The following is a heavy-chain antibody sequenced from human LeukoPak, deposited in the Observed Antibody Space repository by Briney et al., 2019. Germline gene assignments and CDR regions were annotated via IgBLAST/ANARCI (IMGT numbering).Heavy chain of an antibody. Sequence: GGSLRLSCAASGFTFSSYWMSWVRQAPGKGLEWVANIKQDGSEKYYVDSVKGRFTISRDNAKNSLYLQMNSLRAEDTAVYYCARVQGLRYFDWLDYWGQGTLVTVSS. CDR2: IKQDGSEK. CDR3: ARVQGLRYFDWLDY. D-gene: IGHD3-9*01. J-gene: IGHJ4*02. CDR1: GFTFSSYW. V-gene: IGHV3-7*01.